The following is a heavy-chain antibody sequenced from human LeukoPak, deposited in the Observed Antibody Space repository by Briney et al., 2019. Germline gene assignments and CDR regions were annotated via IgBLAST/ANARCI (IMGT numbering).Heavy chain of an antibody. CDR3: ARGTDDYKFDF. CDR2: IYYTGGT. J-gene: IGHJ4*02. D-gene: IGHD5-24*01. CDR1: GGSISTYY. V-gene: IGHV4-59*01. Sequence: PSETLSLTCTVSGGSISTYYWNWLRQSPGKGLEWIGYIYYTGGTKYNPSLKSRLTISLDTSKSQFSLELSSVGTADTAIYYCARGTDDYKFDFWGQGALVTVSS.